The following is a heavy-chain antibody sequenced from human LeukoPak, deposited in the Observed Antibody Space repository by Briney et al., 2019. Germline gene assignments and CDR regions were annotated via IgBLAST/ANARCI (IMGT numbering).Heavy chain of an antibody. CDR3: AREFTSSGWYYFDY. D-gene: IGHD6-19*01. V-gene: IGHV3-30-3*01. Sequence: GGSLRLSCAASGFTFSSYAMHWVRQAPGKGLEWVAVISYDGSNKYYADSVKGRFTISRDNSKNTLYLQMNCLRAEDTAVYYCAREFTSSGWYYFDYWGQGTLVTVSS. CDR2: ISYDGSNK. J-gene: IGHJ4*02. CDR1: GFTFSSYA.